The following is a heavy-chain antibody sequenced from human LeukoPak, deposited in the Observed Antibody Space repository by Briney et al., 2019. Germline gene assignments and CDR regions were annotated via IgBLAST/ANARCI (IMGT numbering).Heavy chain of an antibody. D-gene: IGHD6-19*01. Sequence: GGSPRLSCAASGFTFSSCAMSWVRQTPGKGLEWVSTISGGSTSTYYADSVKGRFTISRNDSKNTLYLRLNSLRAEDTAIYYCAKVRGAYTSAWHFDYWGQGTLVTVSS. CDR3: AKVRGAYTSAWHFDY. V-gene: IGHV3-23*01. J-gene: IGHJ4*02. CDR2: ISGGSTST. CDR1: GFTFSSCA.